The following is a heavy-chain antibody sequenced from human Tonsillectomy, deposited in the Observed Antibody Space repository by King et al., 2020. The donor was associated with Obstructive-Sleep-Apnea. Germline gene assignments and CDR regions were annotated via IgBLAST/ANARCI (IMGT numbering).Heavy chain of an antibody. CDR3: ARTRAGFDY. Sequence: VQLVESGGGLVQPGRSLRLSCAASGFYFDDSAMHWVRQAPGKGLEWVSGISWNSGSIAYSDSVKGRFTISRDNAKSSLYLEMNSLRPEDTAVYYCARTRAGFDYWGQGTLVTVSS. V-gene: IGHV3-9*01. J-gene: IGHJ4*02. CDR1: GFYFDDSA. CDR2: ISWNSGSI. D-gene: IGHD1-7*01.